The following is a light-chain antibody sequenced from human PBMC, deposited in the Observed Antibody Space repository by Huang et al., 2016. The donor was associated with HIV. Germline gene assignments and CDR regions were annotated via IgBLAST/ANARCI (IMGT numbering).Light chain of an antibody. Sequence: EIVLIQSSDFQPWAPKEKVTIICWASHHIGRSLQWYQQKPDQSPNLLIRYASESMSGVPSRFSGGGAGTVFTLTISSLEAEDAAAYFCLQSKSLPVTFGGGTKVEIK. CDR1: HHIGRS. CDR3: LQSKSLPVT. J-gene: IGKJ4*01. V-gene: IGKV6D-21*02. CDR2: YAS.